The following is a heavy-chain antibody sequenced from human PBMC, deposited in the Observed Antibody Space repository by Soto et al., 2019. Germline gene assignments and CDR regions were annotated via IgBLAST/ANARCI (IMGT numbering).Heavy chain of an antibody. Sequence: DVQLVESGGGLIQPGGCLRLSCAASGFTVSGKKYLAWVRQAPVKGLEWVSALYDVDGTFYADSVKGRFTTSGDSSRTIVYLPLNSLRPDDTAVYYCATWHLREDAYDIWGQGRAVTVSS. V-gene: IGHV3-53*01. CDR1: GFTVSGKKY. D-gene: IGHD4-17*01. J-gene: IGHJ3*02. CDR2: LYDVDGT. CDR3: ATWHLREDAYDI.